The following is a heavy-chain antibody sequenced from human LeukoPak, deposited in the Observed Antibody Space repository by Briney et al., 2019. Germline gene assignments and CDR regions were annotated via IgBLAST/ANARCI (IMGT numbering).Heavy chain of an antibody. CDR2: ISGSGGST. CDR1: GFTFGSYA. J-gene: IGHJ4*02. CDR3: AKDTDPTYYDFWSGYYTGRALDY. Sequence: PGGSLRLSCAASGFTFGSYAMSWVRQAPGKGLEWVSAISGSGGSTYYADSVKGRFTISRDNSKNTLYLQMNSLRAEDTAVYYCAKDTDPTYYDFWSGYYTGRALDYWGQGTLVTVSS. D-gene: IGHD3-3*01. V-gene: IGHV3-23*01.